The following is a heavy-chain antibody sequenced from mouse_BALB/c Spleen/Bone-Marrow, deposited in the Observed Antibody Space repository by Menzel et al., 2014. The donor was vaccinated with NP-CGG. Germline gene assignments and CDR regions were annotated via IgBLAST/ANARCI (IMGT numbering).Heavy chain of an antibody. CDR2: INPYNDGT. J-gene: IGHJ3*01. CDR3: ARSGRYDGFAY. CDR1: GYTFTSYV. Sequence: VQLQQSGPELVKPGASVKISCKASGYTFTSYVMHWVKQKPGQGLEWIGYINPYNDGTKYNEKSKGKATLTSDKSSSTAYMELSSLTSEDSAVYYCARSGRYDGFAYWGQGTLVTVSA. V-gene: IGHV1-14*01. D-gene: IGHD2-14*01.